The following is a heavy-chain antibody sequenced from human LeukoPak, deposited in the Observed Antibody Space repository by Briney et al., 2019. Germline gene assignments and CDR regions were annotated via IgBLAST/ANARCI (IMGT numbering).Heavy chain of an antibody. CDR1: GFTFSSYW. J-gene: IGHJ4*02. Sequence: GGSLRLSCVVSGFTFSSYWVSWVRQAPGKGLEWVANIKQDGSEKYYMDSVKGRFTISRDNAKNSLYLQMNSLRAEDTAVYYCARMGSSSSSYWGQGTLVTVSS. CDR2: IKQDGSEK. CDR3: ARMGSSSSSY. D-gene: IGHD6-6*01. V-gene: IGHV3-7*01.